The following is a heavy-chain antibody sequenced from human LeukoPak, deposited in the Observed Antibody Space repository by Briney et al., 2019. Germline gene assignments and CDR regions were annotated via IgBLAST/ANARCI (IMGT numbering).Heavy chain of an antibody. V-gene: IGHV3-9*01. D-gene: IGHD3-22*01. CDR2: ISWNSGSI. Sequence: GRSLRLSCAASGFTFDDYAMHWVRQAPGKGLEWVSGISWNSGSIGYADSVKGRFTISRDNAKNSLYLQMNSLRAEDTALYYCAKDKECSGYNYFDYWGQGTLVTVSS. CDR3: AKDKECSGYNYFDY. CDR1: GFTFDDYA. J-gene: IGHJ4*02.